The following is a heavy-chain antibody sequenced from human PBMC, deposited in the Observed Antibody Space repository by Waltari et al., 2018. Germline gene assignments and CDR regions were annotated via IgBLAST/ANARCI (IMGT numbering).Heavy chain of an antibody. CDR1: GGSISSYY. CDR2: IYTRGST. Sequence: QVQLQESGPGLVKPSETLSLTCTVSGGSISSYYWSWIRQPAGKGLEWIGRIYTRGSTNYNPSLNSRVTMSVDTSKNQFSLKLSSVTAADTAVYYCARDKPLLIAVAGWYFDLWGRGTLVTVSS. D-gene: IGHD6-19*01. J-gene: IGHJ2*01. CDR3: ARDKPLLIAVAGWYFDL. V-gene: IGHV4-4*07.